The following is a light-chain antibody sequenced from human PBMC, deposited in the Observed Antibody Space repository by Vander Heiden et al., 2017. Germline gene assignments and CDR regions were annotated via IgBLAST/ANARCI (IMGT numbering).Light chain of an antibody. CDR1: TSDVGDYNY. J-gene: IGLJ3*02. V-gene: IGLV2-8*01. CDR2: EVS. Sequence: QSAWTQLSSTCGSPGQSVTISGTATTSDVGDYNYVSWYQQYPGKAPNVLIYEVSKRPLGVSARFSGSKSGSTATMTVSGLQAEDEADYYCSSSAGGNKLVFGGGTKLTVL. CDR3: SSSAGGNKLV.